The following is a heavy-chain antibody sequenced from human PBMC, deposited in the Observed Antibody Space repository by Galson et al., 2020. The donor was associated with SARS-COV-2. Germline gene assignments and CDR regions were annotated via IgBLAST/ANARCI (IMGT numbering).Heavy chain of an antibody. D-gene: IGHD3-3*01. CDR1: GGSFSGYY. CDR2: INHSGST. V-gene: IGHV4-34*01. Sequence: SETLSLTCAVYGGSFSGYYWSWIRQPPGKGLEWIGEINHSGSTNYNPSFKSRVTISVDTSKKQFFLKLSSVTAADTAVYYCARRPLVGAIFGGFDPWGQETLVTVSS. J-gene: IGHJ5*02. CDR3: ARRPLVGAIFGGFDP.